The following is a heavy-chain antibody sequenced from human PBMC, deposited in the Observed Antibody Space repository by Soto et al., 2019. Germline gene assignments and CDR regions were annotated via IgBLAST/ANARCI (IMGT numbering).Heavy chain of an antibody. CDR2: IYPGDSDT. V-gene: IGHV5-51*01. CDR3: ARRSIDDEFWSGFDY. J-gene: IGHJ4*02. CDR1: GYSFTSYW. D-gene: IGHD3-3*01. Sequence: GESLKISCKGSGYSFTSYWIGWVRQMPGKGLEWMGIIYPGDSDTRYSPSFQGQVTIAADKSISPAYLQWSRLKASDAAMYYCARRSIDDEFWSGFDYWGQGTLVTVSS.